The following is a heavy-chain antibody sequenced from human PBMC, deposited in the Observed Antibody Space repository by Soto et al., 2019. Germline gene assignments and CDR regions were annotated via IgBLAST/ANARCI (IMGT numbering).Heavy chain of an antibody. J-gene: IGHJ4*02. V-gene: IGHV1-46*01. D-gene: IGHD3-9*01. Sequence: ASVKVSCKASGYTFTSYYMHWVRQAPGQGLEWMGIINPSGGSTSYAQKFQGRVTMTTDTSTSTAYMELSSLRSDDTAVYYCARQLGLRFFDWFQTEVQFDYWGQGTLVPVSS. CDR2: INPSGGST. CDR3: ARQLGLRFFDWFQTEVQFDY. CDR1: GYTFTSYY.